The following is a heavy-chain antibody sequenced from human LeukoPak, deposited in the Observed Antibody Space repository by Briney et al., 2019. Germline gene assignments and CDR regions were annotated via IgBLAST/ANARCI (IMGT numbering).Heavy chain of an antibody. CDR1: GYSFTSYA. D-gene: IGHD5-18*01. CDR2: INAGNGNT. V-gene: IGHV1-3*01. CDR3: AREDTDFDC. Sequence: GASVKVSCKASGYSFTSYAMHWVRQAPGQRLEWMGWINAGNGNTEYSQKFQGRVTITRDASASTAYMELSSLRSGDTAVYYCAREDTDFDCWGQGTLVTVSS. J-gene: IGHJ4*02.